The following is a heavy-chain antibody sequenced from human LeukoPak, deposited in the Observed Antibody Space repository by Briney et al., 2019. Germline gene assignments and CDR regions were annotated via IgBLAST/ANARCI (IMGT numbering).Heavy chain of an antibody. CDR2: INPNSGGT. CDR1: GYTFTGYY. V-gene: IGHV1-2*02. J-gene: IGHJ5*02. D-gene: IGHD3-22*01. Sequence: ASVKVSCKASGYTFTGYYMHWVRQAPGQGLEWMGWINPNSGGTNYAQKFQGRVTMTRDTSISTAYMELSSLRSEDTAVYCCARVRKRITMIVVTKAEGWFDPWGQGTLVTVSS. CDR3: ARVRKRITMIVVTKAEGWFDP.